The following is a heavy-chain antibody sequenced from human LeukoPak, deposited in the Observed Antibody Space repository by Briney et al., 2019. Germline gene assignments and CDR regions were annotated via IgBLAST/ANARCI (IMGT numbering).Heavy chain of an antibody. CDR1: GVSISRGGYS. J-gene: IGHJ4*02. D-gene: IGHD5-24*01. CDR2: IYHSGST. V-gene: IGHV4-30-4*07. CDR3: ARHRSGWLQSSFDY. Sequence: PSETLSLTCAVSGVSISRGGYSWSWIRQPPGKGLEWIGYIYHSGSTNYNPSLKSRLTISVDTSNNQFSLKLSSVTAADTAVYYCARHRSGWLQSSFDYWGQGTLVTVSS.